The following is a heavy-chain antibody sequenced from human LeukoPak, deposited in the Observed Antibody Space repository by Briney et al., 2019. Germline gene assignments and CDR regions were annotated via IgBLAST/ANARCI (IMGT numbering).Heavy chain of an antibody. CDR2: IYYSGNT. J-gene: IGHJ5*02. D-gene: IGHD1-1*01. CDR1: GGSIGSGGYY. CDR3: ARFVPGTTNNWLDP. Sequence: SETLSLTCTVSGGSIGSGGYYWSWIRQHPGKGLEWIGYIYYSGNTYYNPSLKSRVTISVDTSKNQFSLKVTSVTAADTAVYYCARFVPGTTNNWLDPWGQGTLVTVSS. V-gene: IGHV4-31*03.